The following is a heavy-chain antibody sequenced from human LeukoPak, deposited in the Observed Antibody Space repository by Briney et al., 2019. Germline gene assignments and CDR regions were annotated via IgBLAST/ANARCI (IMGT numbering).Heavy chain of an antibody. D-gene: IGHD3-16*02. CDR2: IIPILGIA. V-gene: IGHV1-69*04. CDR1: GGTFSSYA. J-gene: IGHJ4*02. Sequence: SVKVSRKASGGTFSSYAISWVRQAPGQGLEWMGRIIPILGIANYAQKFQGRVTITADKSTSTAYMELSSLRSEDTAVYYCASRAVDYDYVWGSYRKYYFDYWGQGTLVTVSS. CDR3: ASRAVDYDYVWGSYRKYYFDY.